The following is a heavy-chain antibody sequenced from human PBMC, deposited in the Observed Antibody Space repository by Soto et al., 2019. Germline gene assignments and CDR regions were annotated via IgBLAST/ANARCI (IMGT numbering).Heavy chain of an antibody. J-gene: IGHJ3*02. CDR3: ARAKYCSSTSCYSDAFDI. Sequence: SETLSLTCTVSGGSISSYYWSWIRQPPGKGLEWIGYIYYSGSTNYNPSLKSRVTISVDTSKNQFSLKLSSVTAADTAVYYCARAKYCSSTSCYSDAFDIWGQGTMVTVSS. V-gene: IGHV4-59*08. CDR2: IYYSGST. D-gene: IGHD2-2*01. CDR1: GGSISSYY.